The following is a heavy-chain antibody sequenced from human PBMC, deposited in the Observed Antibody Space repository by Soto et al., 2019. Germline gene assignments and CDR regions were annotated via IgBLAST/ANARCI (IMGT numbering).Heavy chain of an antibody. V-gene: IGHV2-5*02. D-gene: IGHD3-10*01. CDR2: IYWDDDK. CDR1: GFSLTTSGVG. Sequence: QITLKESGPTLVRPTQTLTLTCTFSGFSLTTSGVGVGWIRQPPGKALEWLAVIYWDDDKRYSSSLKSRLTITTDTSKNQVVLTMNNMDPVDTATYYCSHHPYYGLGSYSFDYWGQGTLVTVSS. J-gene: IGHJ4*02. CDR3: SHHPYYGLGSYSFDY.